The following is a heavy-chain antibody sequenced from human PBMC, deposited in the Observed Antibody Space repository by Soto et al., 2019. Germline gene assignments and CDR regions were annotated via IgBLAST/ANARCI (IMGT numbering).Heavy chain of an antibody. CDR3: ARDPARIVVVPAAIRTGFFN. Sequence: ASVKVSCKASGYTFTSYYMHWVRQAPGQGLEWMGIINPSGGSTSYAQKFQGSVTMTRDTSTSTVYMELSSLRSEDTAVYYCARDPARIVVVPAAIRTGFFNWGQGTLVTVSS. V-gene: IGHV1-46*01. CDR1: GYTFTSYY. CDR2: INPSGGST. D-gene: IGHD2-2*02. J-gene: IGHJ4*02.